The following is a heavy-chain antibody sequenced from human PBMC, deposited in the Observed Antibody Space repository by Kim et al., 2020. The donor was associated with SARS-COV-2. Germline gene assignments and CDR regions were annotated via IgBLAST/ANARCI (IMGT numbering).Heavy chain of an antibody. V-gene: IGHV1-69*13. CDR1: GGNFSSHA. J-gene: IGHJ3*02. Sequence: SVKVSCKASGGNFSSHAISWVRQAPGQGLEWMGGIIPIFGTAKYAQKFQGRVTITADESTSTAYMELSSLRSEDTAVYYCARDRSLDDAFDIWGQGTMVTVSS. D-gene: IGHD3-10*01. CDR2: IIPIFGTA. CDR3: ARDRSLDDAFDI.